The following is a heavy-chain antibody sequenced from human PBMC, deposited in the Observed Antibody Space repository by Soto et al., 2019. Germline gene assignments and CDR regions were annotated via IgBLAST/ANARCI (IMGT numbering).Heavy chain of an antibody. CDR2: ISYDGSNK. Sequence: QVQLVESGGGVVQPGRSLRLSCAASGFTFSSYAMHWVRQAPGKGLEWVAVISYDGSNKYYADSVKGRFTISRDNSKKTLYLQMNSLRAEDTALYYCAREGYCSSTSCGNDAFDIWGQGTMVTVSS. CDR1: GFTFSSYA. V-gene: IGHV3-30-3*01. D-gene: IGHD2-2*01. CDR3: AREGYCSSTSCGNDAFDI. J-gene: IGHJ3*02.